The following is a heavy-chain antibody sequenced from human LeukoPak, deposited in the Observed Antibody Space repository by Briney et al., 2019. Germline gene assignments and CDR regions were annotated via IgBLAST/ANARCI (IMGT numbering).Heavy chain of an antibody. V-gene: IGHV1-46*01. CDR3: ARDGIVGATTPFWYFDL. Sequence: ASVKVSCKASGYTFTSYYMHWVRQAPGQGLEWMGIINPSGGSTSYAQKFQGRVTVTRDTSTSTVYMELSSLRSEDTAVYYCARDGIVGATTPFWYFDLWGRGTLVTVSS. CDR2: INPSGGST. J-gene: IGHJ2*01. CDR1: GYTFTSYY. D-gene: IGHD1-26*01.